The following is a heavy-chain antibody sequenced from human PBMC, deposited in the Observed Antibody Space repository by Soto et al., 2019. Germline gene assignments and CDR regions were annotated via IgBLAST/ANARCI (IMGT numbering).Heavy chain of an antibody. CDR3: AMDYGDYYYGLDV. J-gene: IGHJ6*02. V-gene: IGHV3-7*04. CDR1: GFTFTNYR. CDR2: INQDGSKK. Sequence: EVQLVESGGGLVQRGGSLRVSCGVSGFTFTNYRMTWVRQAPGRGLEWVANINQDGSKKYYVDSVKGRFTISRDNARNSLYLQMASLRAEDTAVYYCAMDYGDYYYGLDVWGQGTTVTVSS. D-gene: IGHD4-17*01.